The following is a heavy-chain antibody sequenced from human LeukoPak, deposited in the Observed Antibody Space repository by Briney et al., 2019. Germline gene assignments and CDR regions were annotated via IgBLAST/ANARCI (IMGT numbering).Heavy chain of an antibody. CDR3: ARDNSVRDEAWWFNP. CDR1: GGSISSGSYY. V-gene: IGHV4-61*01. D-gene: IGHD5-24*01. J-gene: IGHJ5*02. Sequence: SQTLSLTCTVSGGSISSGSYYWSWIRQPPGKGLEWIGYIYYSGSTNYNPSLKSRVTISVDTSKNQFSLKLSSVTAEDTAVYYCARDNSVRDEAWWFNPWGQGTLVTVSS. CDR2: IYYSGST.